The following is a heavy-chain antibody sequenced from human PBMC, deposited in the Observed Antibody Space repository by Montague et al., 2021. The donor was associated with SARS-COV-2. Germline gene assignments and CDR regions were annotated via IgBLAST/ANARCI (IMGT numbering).Heavy chain of an antibody. CDR2: ISWNSGNI. CDR3: AKGEMGSGWYGAFDI. V-gene: IGHV3-9*01. Sequence: SLRLSCAASGFTFDDYAMHWVRQAPGKGLEWVSGISWNSGNIGYADSVKGRFTISRDNAKNSLYLQMSSLRAEDTALYYCAKGEMGSGWYGAFDIWGQGTMVTVSS. J-gene: IGHJ3*02. D-gene: IGHD6-19*01. CDR1: GFTFDDYA.